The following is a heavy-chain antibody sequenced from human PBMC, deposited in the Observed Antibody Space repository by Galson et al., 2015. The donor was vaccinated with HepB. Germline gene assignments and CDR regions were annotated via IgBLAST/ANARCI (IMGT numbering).Heavy chain of an antibody. V-gene: IGHV1-69*13. CDR1: GGTFSSYA. CDR3: ARRDSSGYSNPRSVYYYGMDV. J-gene: IGHJ6*02. CDR2: IIPIFGTA. D-gene: IGHD3-22*01. Sequence: SVKVSCKASGGTFSSYAISWVRQAPGQGLEWMGGIIPIFGTADYAQKFQGRVTITADESTSTAYMELSSLRSEDTAVYYCARRDSSGYSNPRSVYYYGMDVWGQGTTVTVSS.